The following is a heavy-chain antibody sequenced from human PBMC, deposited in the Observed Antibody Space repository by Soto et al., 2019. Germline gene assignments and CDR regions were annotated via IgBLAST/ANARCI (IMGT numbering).Heavy chain of an antibody. V-gene: IGHV3-7*01. Sequence: EVQLVESGGGLVQPGESLRLSCAASGFTFARYWMSWVRQAPGKGPEWVASIKQDGSEKYYRDSVKGRFTVARDNAKDSLDLQMSSLRAEDTAVYYCARDGHWGQGTLVTVSS. CDR1: GFTFARYW. J-gene: IGHJ4*02. CDR3: ARDGH. CDR2: IKQDGSEK.